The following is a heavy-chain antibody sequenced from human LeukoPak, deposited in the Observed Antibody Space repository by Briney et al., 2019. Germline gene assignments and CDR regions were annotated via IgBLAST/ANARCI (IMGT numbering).Heavy chain of an antibody. CDR1: GFNFSSFA. D-gene: IGHD4-17*01. CDR3: ARGNYGDDSYYFDY. V-gene: IGHV3-53*01. J-gene: IGHJ4*02. CDR2: IYTDGRT. Sequence: GGSLRLSCVASGFNFSSFAMSWVRQAPGKGLEWVSVIYTDGRTFYAGSVKGRFTISRDSSKNTVYLQMNSLRVEDTAVYYCARGNYGDDSYYFDYWGRGALVTVSS.